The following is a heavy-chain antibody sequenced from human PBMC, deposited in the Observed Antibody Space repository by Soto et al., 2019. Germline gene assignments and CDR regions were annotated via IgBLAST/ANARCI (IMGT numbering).Heavy chain of an antibody. Sequence: SETLSLTCAVYGGSFSGYYWSWIRQPPGKGLEWIGEINHSGSTNYNPSLKSRVTISVDTSKNQFSLKLSSVTAADTAVYYCARALQDIVVVPYGYYFDYWGQGTLVTVSS. V-gene: IGHV4-34*01. CDR1: GGSFSGYY. D-gene: IGHD2-2*01. J-gene: IGHJ4*02. CDR2: INHSGST. CDR3: ARALQDIVVVPYGYYFDY.